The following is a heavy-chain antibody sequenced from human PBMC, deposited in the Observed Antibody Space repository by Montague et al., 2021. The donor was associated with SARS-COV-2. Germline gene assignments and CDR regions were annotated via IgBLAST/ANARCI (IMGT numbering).Heavy chain of an antibody. CDR3: ARGPHSNTWYDPGDY. D-gene: IGHD6-13*01. CDR1: GGSVSNYY. V-gene: IGHV4-59*02. J-gene: IGHJ4*02. CDR2: IFHSGTT. Sequence: SETLSLTCTVSGGSVSNYYWSWIRQTPGKGLEWIGFIFHSGTTNYNPSLKSRVTISTDTSKNHFSLRLTPVTTTDTAVYYCARGPHSNTWYDPGDYWGQGILVTVSP.